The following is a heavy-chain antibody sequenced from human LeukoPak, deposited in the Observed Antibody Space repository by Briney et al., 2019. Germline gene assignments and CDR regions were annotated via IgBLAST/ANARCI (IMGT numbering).Heavy chain of an antibody. CDR1: GFTFRSYW. CDR3: ARGNYRVNRDGMCV. V-gene: IGHV3-74*01. Sequence: GGSLRLSCGASGFTFRSYWRHWVRQGPGKGLVWVSRINSDGSITSYADSVKGRFTISRDNAKNTLYLQMNSLSAEDTAVYYCARGNYRVNRDGMCVLGQGTTVTVSS. J-gene: IGHJ6*01. D-gene: IGHD4-23*01. CDR2: INSDGSIT.